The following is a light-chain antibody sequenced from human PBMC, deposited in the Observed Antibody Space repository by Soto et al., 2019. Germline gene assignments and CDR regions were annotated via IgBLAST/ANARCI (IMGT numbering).Light chain of an antibody. CDR1: SSDVGNYNY. V-gene: IGLV2-8*01. J-gene: IGLJ2*01. CDR3: NSYAGSNNYVL. Sequence: QSALTQPPSASGSPGQSVTISCTGTSSDVGNYNYVSWYQQHPGKAPKLMIYEVSKRPSGVPDRFSGSKSGNTASLTVSGLQAEDEADYYCNSYAGSNNYVLFGGGTKVTVL. CDR2: EVS.